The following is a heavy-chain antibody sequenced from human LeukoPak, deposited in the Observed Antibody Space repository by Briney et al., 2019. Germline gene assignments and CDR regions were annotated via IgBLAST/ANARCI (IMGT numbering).Heavy chain of an antibody. Sequence: PGGSLRLSCAASGFTFTNYWMHWVRQAPGKGLVWVSRIKSDGSSTTYADSVKGRFTISRDNAENTLFLQMNSLRAEDTAVYYCARTAYCGADCLYYFDYWGQGALVTVSS. CDR3: ARTAYCGADCLYYFDY. J-gene: IGHJ4*02. CDR2: IKSDGSST. CDR1: GFTFTNYW. D-gene: IGHD2-21*02. V-gene: IGHV3-74*01.